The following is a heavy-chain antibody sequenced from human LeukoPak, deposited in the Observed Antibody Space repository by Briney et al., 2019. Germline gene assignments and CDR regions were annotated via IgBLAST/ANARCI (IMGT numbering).Heavy chain of an antibody. CDR1: GFTFSSYG. Sequence: GGSLRLSCAASGFTFSSYGMHWVRQAPVKGLEWVAVTWYDGSNKYYADSVKGRFTISRDNSKNTLYLQMNSLRAKDTAVYYCARNPIVLMVYDDPTCGMDVWGQGTTVTVSS. D-gene: IGHD2-8*01. J-gene: IGHJ6*02. V-gene: IGHV3-33*01. CDR3: ARNPIVLMVYDDPTCGMDV. CDR2: TWYDGSNK.